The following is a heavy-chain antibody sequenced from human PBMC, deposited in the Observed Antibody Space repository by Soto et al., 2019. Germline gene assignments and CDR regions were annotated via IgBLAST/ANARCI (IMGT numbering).Heavy chain of an antibody. J-gene: IGHJ6*02. CDR2: IWYDGSNK. CDR1: GFTFSSYG. D-gene: IGHD3-3*01. CDR3: ARGSDFWSGYYFEGGMDV. Sequence: GGSLRLSCAASGFTFSSYGMHWVRQAPGKGLEWVAVIWYDGSNKYYADSVKGRFTISRDNSKNTLYLQMNSLRAEDTAVYYCARGSDFWSGYYFEGGMDVWGQGTTVTVSS. V-gene: IGHV3-33*01.